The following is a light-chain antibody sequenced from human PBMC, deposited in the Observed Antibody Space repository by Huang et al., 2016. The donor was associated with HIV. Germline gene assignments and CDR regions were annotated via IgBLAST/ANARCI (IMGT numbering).Light chain of an antibody. CDR1: QSISYW. CDR3: QQSYSSPYT. J-gene: IGKJ2*01. Sequence: DIQMTQSPSTLSASLGDRVTVTCRSSQSISYWLAWYKLKPGTAPKLLSYQASTLQSWVPSRFSGSGSGTHFTLTISSLQPDDFATYYCQQSYSSPYTFGQGTKLEIK. V-gene: IGKV1-5*03. CDR2: QAS.